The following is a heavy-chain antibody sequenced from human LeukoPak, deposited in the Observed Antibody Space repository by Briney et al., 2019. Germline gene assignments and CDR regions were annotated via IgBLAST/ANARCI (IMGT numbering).Heavy chain of an antibody. CDR2: ISYDGSTK. V-gene: IGHV3-30*03. CDR3: FSGSDY. CDR1: GFTFSTYG. Sequence: GRSLRLSCAASGFTFSTYGMHWVRQAPGKGLEWVAVISYDGSTKYYADSVKGRFAISRDNSKNTLYLQMNSLRPEDTAVYYCFSGSDYWGQGTLVTVSS. J-gene: IGHJ4*02. D-gene: IGHD1-26*01.